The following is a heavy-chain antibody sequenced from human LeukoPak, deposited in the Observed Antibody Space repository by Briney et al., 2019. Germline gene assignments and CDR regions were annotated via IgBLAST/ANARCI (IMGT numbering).Heavy chain of an antibody. CDR3: ACHYGAGSSYSDY. Sequence: PGGSLRLSCAASGFTFRSYSMNWVRQAPGKGLEWVSCISSSSSSNIYYADSVKGRFTISRDNAKNSLYLQMNSLRAEDTAVYYCACHYGAGSSYSDYWGQGTLVTVSS. V-gene: IGHV3-21*01. J-gene: IGHJ4*02. CDR2: ISSSSSSNI. CDR1: GFTFRSYS. D-gene: IGHD3-10*01.